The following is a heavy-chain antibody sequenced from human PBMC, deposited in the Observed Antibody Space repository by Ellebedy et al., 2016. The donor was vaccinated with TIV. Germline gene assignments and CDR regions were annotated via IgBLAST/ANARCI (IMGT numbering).Heavy chain of an antibody. J-gene: IGHJ6*02. CDR2: IYYSGTT. V-gene: IGHV4-59*01. CDR1: GDSITSYF. D-gene: IGHD3-10*01. Sequence: SETLSLTXSVSGDSITSYFWTWIRQTPGKGLEWIGDIYYSGTTKYNPSLKSRVTISVDTSKNQFSLKLNSVTTADTAVYYCARARITLVRGRISYYYYNGMDVWGQGTTVTVSS. CDR3: ARARITLVRGRISYYYYNGMDV.